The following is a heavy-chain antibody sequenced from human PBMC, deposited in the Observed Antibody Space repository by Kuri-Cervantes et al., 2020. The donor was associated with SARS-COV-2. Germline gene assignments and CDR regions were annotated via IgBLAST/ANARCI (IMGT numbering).Heavy chain of an antibody. D-gene: IGHD3-10*01. V-gene: IGHV3-48*03. CDR3: ASLPEAASGWNGY. CDR2: ISSSGSTI. J-gene: IGHJ4*02. Sequence: GGSLRLSCAASGFTFSSYEMNWVRQAPGKGLEWVSYISSSGSTIYYADSVKGRFTISRDNAKNSLYLQMDRLRDEDTGVYYCASLPEAASGWNGYWGRGTLVTVSS. CDR1: GFTFSSYE.